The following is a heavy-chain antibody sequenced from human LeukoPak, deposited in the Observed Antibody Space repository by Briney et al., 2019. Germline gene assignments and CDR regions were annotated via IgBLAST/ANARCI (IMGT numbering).Heavy chain of an antibody. CDR1: A. CDR3: AKQEQGTADY. V-gene: IGHV3-23*01. J-gene: IGHJ4*02. D-gene: IGHD1/OR15-1a*01. Sequence: AMNWVRQAPGKGLEWVSTISASGSSTYYADSVKGRFTISRDNSKHTLCLQMNSLRAEHTAVYYCAKQEQGTADYWGQGTLVTVSS. CDR2: ISASGSST.